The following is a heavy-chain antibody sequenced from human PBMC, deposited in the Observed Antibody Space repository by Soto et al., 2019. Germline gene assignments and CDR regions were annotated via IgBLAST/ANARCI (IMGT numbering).Heavy chain of an antibody. D-gene: IGHD2-15*01. V-gene: IGHV2-5*02. CDR2: IYWDDDK. Sequence: QITLKESGPTLVKPTQTLTLTCTFSGFSLSTIGVGVGWVRQPPGKALEWLALIYWDDDKRYRPSLNTRLTIPKDTSKNQVVLTMTNMDPVDTATYYCAYRGRDDSPHYWGQGTLVTVSS. CDR3: AYRGRDDSPHY. J-gene: IGHJ4*02. CDR1: GFSLSTIGVG.